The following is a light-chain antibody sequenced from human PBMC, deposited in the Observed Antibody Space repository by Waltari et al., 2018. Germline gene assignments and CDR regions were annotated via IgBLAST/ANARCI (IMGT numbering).Light chain of an antibody. J-gene: IGKJ2*01. CDR1: ESIARN. CDR3: HQYNNWPLYT. V-gene: IGKV3-15*01. Sequence: EIDMTQSPATLSLSPGARATLSCRASESIARNLAWYQQKAGQPPRLLIYDASTRAMGVPVRFTGSGSGTEFTLTISSLQSEDFAVYHCHQYNNWPLYTFGQGTRLEIK. CDR2: DAS.